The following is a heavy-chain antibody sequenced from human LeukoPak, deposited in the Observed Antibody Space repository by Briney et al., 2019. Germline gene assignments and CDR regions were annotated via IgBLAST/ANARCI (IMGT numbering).Heavy chain of an antibody. CDR1: GFTFSNYA. CDR3: AKLQSDGLRTYYGMDV. V-gene: IGHV3-23*01. Sequence: PGGSLRLSCAASGFTFSNYAMTWVRQAPGKGLEWVSASTGSGGTTYYADSVMGRITISRDNSKNTLYLQMNSLRAEDTAVYYCAKLQSDGLRTYYGMDVWGQGTTVTVSS. CDR2: STGSGGTT. J-gene: IGHJ6*02. D-gene: IGHD4-17*01.